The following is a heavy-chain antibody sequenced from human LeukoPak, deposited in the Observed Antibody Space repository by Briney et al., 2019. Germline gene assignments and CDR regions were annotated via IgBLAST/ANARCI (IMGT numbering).Heavy chain of an antibody. Sequence: ASVKVSCKVSGYTLTELSMHWVRQAPGKGLEWMGGFYPEDGETIYAQKFQGRVTMTEDTSTDTAYMELSSLRSEDTAVYYCATSYYDSSGYYYLGPDAFDIWGQGTMVTVSS. V-gene: IGHV1-24*01. CDR2: FYPEDGET. D-gene: IGHD3-22*01. CDR1: GYTLTELS. CDR3: ATSYYDSSGYYYLGPDAFDI. J-gene: IGHJ3*02.